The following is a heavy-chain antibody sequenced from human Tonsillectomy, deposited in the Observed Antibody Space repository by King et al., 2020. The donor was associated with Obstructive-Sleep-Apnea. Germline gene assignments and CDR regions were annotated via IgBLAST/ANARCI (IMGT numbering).Heavy chain of an antibody. CDR3: AKGTPYEVFLEWLPYYYGMDV. D-gene: IGHD3-3*01. Sequence: VQLVESGGGLVQPGGSLRLSCAASGFTFSSYAMSWVRQAPGKGLEWVSAISGSGGSTYYADSVKGRFTISRDNSKNTLYLQMNSLRAEDTAVYYCAKGTPYEVFLEWLPYYYGMDVWGQGTTVTVSS. J-gene: IGHJ6*02. V-gene: IGHV3-23*04. CDR1: GFTFSSYA. CDR2: ISGSGGST.